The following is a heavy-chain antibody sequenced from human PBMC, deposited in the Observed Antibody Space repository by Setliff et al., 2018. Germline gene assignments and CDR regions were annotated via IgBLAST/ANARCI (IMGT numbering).Heavy chain of an antibody. CDR1: GFTFSSYG. J-gene: IGHJ4*02. CDR3: AKGAFSGSYYFDY. V-gene: IGHV3-23*01. D-gene: IGHD3-22*01. Sequence: PGGSLRLSCAASGFTFSSYGMHWVRQAPGKGLEWVSAISGSGGSTYYADSVKGRFTISRDNSKNTLYLQMNSLRAEDTAVYYCAKGAFSGSYYFDYWGQGTLVTVSS. CDR2: ISGSGGST.